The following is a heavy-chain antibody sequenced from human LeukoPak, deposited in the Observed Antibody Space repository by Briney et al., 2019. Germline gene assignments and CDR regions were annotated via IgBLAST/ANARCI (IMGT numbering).Heavy chain of an antibody. CDR3: ARSPGYCSGGSCYDWFDP. J-gene: IGHJ5*02. D-gene: IGHD2-15*01. CDR1: GYTLTELS. CDR2: IIPIFGTA. Sequence: SVKVSCKVSGYTLTELSMHWVRQAPGQGLEWMGGIIPIFGTANYAQKFQGRVTITADESTSTAYMELSSLRSEDTAVYYCARSPGYCSGGSCYDWFDPWGQGTLVTVSS. V-gene: IGHV1-69*13.